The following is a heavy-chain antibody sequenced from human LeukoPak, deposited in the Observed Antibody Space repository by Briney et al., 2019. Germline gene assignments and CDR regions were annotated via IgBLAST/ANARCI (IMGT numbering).Heavy chain of an antibody. CDR2: ISWDGAST. Sequence: QAGGSLRLSCAASGFTFDDYTMHWVRQAPGKGLDWVSLISWDGASTYYADSVKGRFTISRDSSKNSLYLQMSSLRTEDTALYYCARAPYGNYGTLDYWGQGTLVTVSS. D-gene: IGHD4-11*01. CDR1: GFTFDDYT. CDR3: ARAPYGNYGTLDY. J-gene: IGHJ4*02. V-gene: IGHV3-43*01.